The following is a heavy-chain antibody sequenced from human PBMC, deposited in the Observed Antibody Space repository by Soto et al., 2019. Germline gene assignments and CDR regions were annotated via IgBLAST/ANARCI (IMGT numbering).Heavy chain of an antibody. CDR2: IWYDGSNK. CDR3: ARDRSMLWFGELPNGSYYFDY. V-gene: IGHV3-33*01. Sequence: QVQLVESGGGVVQPGRSLRLSCAASGFTFSSYGMHWVRQAPGKGLEWVAVIWYDGSNKYYADSVKGRFTISRDNSKNTLYLQMNSLRAEDTAVYYCARDRSMLWFGELPNGSYYFDYWGQGTLVTVSS. J-gene: IGHJ4*02. D-gene: IGHD3-10*01. CDR1: GFTFSSYG.